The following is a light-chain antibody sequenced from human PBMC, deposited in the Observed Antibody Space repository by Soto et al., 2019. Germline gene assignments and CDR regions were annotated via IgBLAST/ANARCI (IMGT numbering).Light chain of an antibody. Sequence: DIQMTQSPSALSASVGDRVTITCRASQNISSWLAWYQQKPGKAPKSLIYDASSLECGVPSRLSGSGSGTEFTLTISNLQPDDSATYYCQHYKAFSPWTFGQGTKVEIK. CDR2: DAS. V-gene: IGKV1-5*01. CDR1: QNISSW. J-gene: IGKJ1*01. CDR3: QHYKAFSPWT.